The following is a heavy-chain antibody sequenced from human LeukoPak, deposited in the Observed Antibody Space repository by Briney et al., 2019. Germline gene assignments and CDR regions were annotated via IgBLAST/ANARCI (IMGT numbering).Heavy chain of an antibody. CDR1: GSTFSSYS. CDR2: ISSISSYI. J-gene: IGHJ3*02. D-gene: IGHD4/OR15-4a*01. V-gene: IGHV3-21*01. Sequence: PGGSLRLSCAASGSTFSSYSMNWVRQAPGKGLEWVSSISSISSYIYYADSVKGRFTISRDNAKNSLYLQMNSLRAEDTAVYYCARDLTMVIDAFDIWGQGTMVTVSS. CDR3: ARDLTMVIDAFDI.